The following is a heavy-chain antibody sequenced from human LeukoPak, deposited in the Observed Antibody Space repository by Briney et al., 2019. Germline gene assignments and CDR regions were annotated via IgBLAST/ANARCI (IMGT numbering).Heavy chain of an antibody. J-gene: IGHJ4*02. CDR3: ARVRYSSSSTFDY. Sequence: GGSLRLSCAASGFTFSDYYMSWIRQAPGKGLEWVSYISSSGSTIYYADSVKGRFTISRDNAKNSLYLKMNSLRAEDTAVYYCARVRYSSSSTFDYWGQGTLVTVSS. CDR2: ISSSGSTI. CDR1: GFTFSDYY. V-gene: IGHV3-11*04. D-gene: IGHD6-13*01.